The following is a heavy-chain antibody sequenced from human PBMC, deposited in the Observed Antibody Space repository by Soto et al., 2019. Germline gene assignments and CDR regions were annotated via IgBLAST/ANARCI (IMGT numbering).Heavy chain of an antibody. CDR2: SSSSGGYT. CDR1: GVSVGDNY. J-gene: IGHJ6*02. Sequence: QVQLVESGGGLVEPGGSLRLSCAASGVSVGDNYMTWIRQAPGKGLEWLSYSSSSGGYTNYADSVKGRFTISRDNAKNSLYLQMDSLRAEDTAVYFCARSSGRRHVFTFDYGLDVWGQGTTVTVSS. D-gene: IGHD3-16*01. V-gene: IGHV3-11*06. CDR3: ARSSGRRHVFTFDYGLDV.